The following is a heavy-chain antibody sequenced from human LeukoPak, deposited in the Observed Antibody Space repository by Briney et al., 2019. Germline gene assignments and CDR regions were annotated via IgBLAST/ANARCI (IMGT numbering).Heavy chain of an antibody. CDR3: AKGGKGVSAVYFDY. CDR1: GFTFSSFA. D-gene: IGHD2-2*01. Sequence: GGSLRLSCAASGFTFSSFAMSLVRQAPGKGLEWVSNVSGSGGSTHYADSVKGRFTISRDNSKNTLYLQMNNLRAEDTAVYYCAKGGKGVSAVYFDYWGQGTLVTVSS. CDR2: VSGSGGST. V-gene: IGHV3-23*01. J-gene: IGHJ4*02.